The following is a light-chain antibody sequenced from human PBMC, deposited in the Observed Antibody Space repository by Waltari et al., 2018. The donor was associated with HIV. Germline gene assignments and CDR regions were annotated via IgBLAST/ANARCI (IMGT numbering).Light chain of an antibody. Sequence: QSVLTQPPSASGTLGQSVTISCPGSSSNVGSKPVYWFQQVPGTAPKLLIYRDYQRRSGIPDRFSGSNSCASASLTISGLRSEDEADYYCVAWDDSLSGYVFGTGTKISVL. CDR2: RDY. J-gene: IGLJ1*01. CDR1: SSNVGSKP. CDR3: VAWDDSLSGYV. V-gene: IGLV1-47*01.